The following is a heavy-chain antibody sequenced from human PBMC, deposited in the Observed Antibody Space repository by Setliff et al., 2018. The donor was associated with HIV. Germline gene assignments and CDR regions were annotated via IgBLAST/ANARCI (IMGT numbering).Heavy chain of an antibody. Sequence: GGSLRLSCAASGFTFSNYEMNWVRQAPGKGLEWVSYISSSGTTIYYADSVRGRFTISRDNSKNTLYLQMNSLRAEDTAVYYCARDNGRYFDRGWFDPWGQGALVTVSS. CDR3: ARDNGRYFDRGWFDP. J-gene: IGHJ5*02. CDR2: ISSSGTTI. CDR1: GFTFSNYE. V-gene: IGHV3-48*03. D-gene: IGHD3-9*01.